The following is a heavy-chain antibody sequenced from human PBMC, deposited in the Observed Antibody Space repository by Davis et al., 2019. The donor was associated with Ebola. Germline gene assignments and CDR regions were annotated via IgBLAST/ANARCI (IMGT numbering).Heavy chain of an antibody. CDR2: FGTSGDT. D-gene: IGHD1-26*01. CDR3: AKDTSNIWFDI. Sequence: GGSLRLSCTASGFNFGDYAMNWVRQAPGKGLEWVSTFGTSGDTYYADSVKGRFTISRDNSKNTLYLQMNGLRVDDTAIYYCAKDTSNIWFDIWGQGTMVTVSS. V-gene: IGHV3-23*01. J-gene: IGHJ3*02. CDR1: GFNFGDYA.